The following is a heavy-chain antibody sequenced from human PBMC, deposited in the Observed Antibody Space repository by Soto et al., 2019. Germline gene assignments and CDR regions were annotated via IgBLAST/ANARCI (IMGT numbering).Heavy chain of an antibody. D-gene: IGHD2-15*01. Sequence: QVQLQESGPGLVKPSQTLSLTCTVSGGSISSGGYYWSWIRQHPGKGLEWIGYIYYSGSTYYNPSLKSRVTISVDTAKNQFSLKLSSVTAADTAVYYCARDRGLLRVRGNWFDPWGQGTLVTVSS. J-gene: IGHJ5*02. CDR2: IYYSGST. CDR3: ARDRGLLRVRGNWFDP. V-gene: IGHV4-31*03. CDR1: GGSISSGGYY.